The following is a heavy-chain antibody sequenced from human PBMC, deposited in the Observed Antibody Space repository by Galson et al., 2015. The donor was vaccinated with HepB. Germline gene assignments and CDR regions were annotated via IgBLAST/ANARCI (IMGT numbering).Heavy chain of an antibody. D-gene: IGHD5-18*01. CDR1: GFTFSDHY. CDR2: TRNKANSYTT. CDR3: ARVGVYSYGTYGMDV. J-gene: IGHJ6*02. V-gene: IGHV3-72*01. Sequence: SLRLSCAASGFTFSDHYMDWVRQAPGKGLEWVGRTRNKANSYTTEYAASVKGRFTISRDDSKNSLYLQMNSLKTEDTAVYYCARVGVYSYGTYGMDVWGQGTTVTVSS.